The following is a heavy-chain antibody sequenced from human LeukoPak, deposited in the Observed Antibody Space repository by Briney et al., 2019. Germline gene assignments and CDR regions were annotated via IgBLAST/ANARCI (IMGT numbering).Heavy chain of an antibody. CDR3: ARSGGYYYYYMDV. CDR2: INHSGST. J-gene: IGHJ6*03. CDR1: GGSFSGYY. V-gene: IGHV4-34*01. D-gene: IGHD6-25*01. Sequence: SETLSLTCAVYGGSFSGYYWSWIRQPPGKGLEWIGEINHSGSTNYNPSLKSRVTISVDTSKDQLSLKLSSVTAADTAVYYCARSGGYYYYYMDVWGKGTTVTVSS.